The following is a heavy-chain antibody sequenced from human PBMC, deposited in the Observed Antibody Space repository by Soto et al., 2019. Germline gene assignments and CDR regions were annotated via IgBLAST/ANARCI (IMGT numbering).Heavy chain of an antibody. V-gene: IGHV3-53*01. CDR3: ARDRVVRDSLYYYGMDV. CDR1: GFTVSSNY. CDR2: IYSGGST. D-gene: IGHD3-3*01. Sequence: HPGGSLRLSCAASGFTVSSNYMSWVRQAPGKGLEWVSVIYSGGSTYYADSVKGRFTISRDNSKNTLYLQMNSLRAEDTAVYYCARDRVVRDSLYYYGMDVWGQGTTVTVSS. J-gene: IGHJ6*02.